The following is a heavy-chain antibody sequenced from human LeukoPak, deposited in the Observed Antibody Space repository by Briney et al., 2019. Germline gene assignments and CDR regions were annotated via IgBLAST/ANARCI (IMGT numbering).Heavy chain of an antibody. J-gene: IGHJ4*02. V-gene: IGHV3-74*01. CDR3: AKVPALRFAKTDY. D-gene: IGHD3-3*01. CDR2: IKSDGSST. Sequence: PGGSLRLSCAASGFTFSSYWMHWVRQAPGKGLVWVSSIKSDGSSTSYADSVKGRLTISRDNARNTLYLQMNSLRTEDTAVYYCAKVPALRFAKTDYWGQGTLVTVSS. CDR1: GFTFSSYW.